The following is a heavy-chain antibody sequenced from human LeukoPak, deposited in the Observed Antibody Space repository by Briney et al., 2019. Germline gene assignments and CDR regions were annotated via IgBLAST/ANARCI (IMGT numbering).Heavy chain of an antibody. Sequence: PGGSLRLSCAASGFTFSSYSMNWVRQAPGKRLEWVSSISSSSSYIYYADSVKGRFTISRDNAKNSLYLQMNSLRAEDTAVYYCARDPKAVANWFDPWGQGTLVTVSS. CDR1: GFTFSSYS. J-gene: IGHJ5*02. CDR3: ARDPKAVANWFDP. V-gene: IGHV3-21*01. D-gene: IGHD6-19*01. CDR2: ISSSSSYI.